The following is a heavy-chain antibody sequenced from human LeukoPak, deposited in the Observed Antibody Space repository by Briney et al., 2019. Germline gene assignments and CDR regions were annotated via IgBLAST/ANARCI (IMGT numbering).Heavy chain of an antibody. J-gene: IGHJ4*02. CDR3: ARQWLGIDY. V-gene: IGHV4-61*01. Sequence: SETLSLTCTVSGGSVISDNYYWNWVRQPPGKGLEWIGYVYYSGSTNYNPSLKSRVTISVDTSKNQFSLKLSSVTAADTAVYYCARQWLGIDYWGQGTLVTVSS. D-gene: IGHD6-19*01. CDR1: GGSVISDNYY. CDR2: VYYSGST.